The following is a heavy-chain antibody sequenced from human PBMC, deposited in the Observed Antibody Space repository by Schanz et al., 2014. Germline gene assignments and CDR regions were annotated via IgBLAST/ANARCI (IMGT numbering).Heavy chain of an antibody. D-gene: IGHD3-10*01. CDR2: ISHDGYST. V-gene: IGHV3-64D*06. J-gene: IGHJ4*02. Sequence: EVQLVESGGGWVQPGGSLRLSCAASGFTFSDYSMNWVRQAPGKGLEYVSAISHDGYSTYYADSVKGRFTISSDNSKSTLYLQMSILRAEDTAVYYCAKYRGYYRVSGSYRELEYWGQGTLVAVSS. CDR3: AKYRGYYRVSGSYRELEY. CDR1: GFTFSDYS.